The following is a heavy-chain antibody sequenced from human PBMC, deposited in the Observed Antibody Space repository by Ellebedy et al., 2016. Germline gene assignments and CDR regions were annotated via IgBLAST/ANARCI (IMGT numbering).Heavy chain of an antibody. Sequence: GGSLRLSXVASGFTFSTYWIYWVRQVPGKGLVCVARINSDGSTIDYGDSVKGRFTISRDNSRNKLYLQMNSLRAEDTAVYYCAKDTSYYAESGDGMDVWGQGTTVTVSS. CDR3: AKDTSYYAESGDGMDV. CDR2: INSDGSTI. D-gene: IGHD2-2*01. CDR1: GFTFSTYW. J-gene: IGHJ6*02. V-gene: IGHV3-74*01.